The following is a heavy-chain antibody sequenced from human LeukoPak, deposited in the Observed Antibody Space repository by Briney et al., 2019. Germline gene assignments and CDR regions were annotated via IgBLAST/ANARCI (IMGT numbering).Heavy chain of an antibody. CDR1: GFTFSSYW. CDR3: ARDPGVNYYDSSGYSFP. V-gene: IGHV3-7*01. Sequence: GGSLRLSCAASGFTFSSYWVSWVRQAPGKGLEWVVNIKQDGSEKYYVDSVKGRFTISRDNAKNSLYLQMNSLRAEDTAVYYCARDPGVNYYDSSGYSFPWGQGTLVTVSS. J-gene: IGHJ5*02. D-gene: IGHD3-22*01. CDR2: IKQDGSEK.